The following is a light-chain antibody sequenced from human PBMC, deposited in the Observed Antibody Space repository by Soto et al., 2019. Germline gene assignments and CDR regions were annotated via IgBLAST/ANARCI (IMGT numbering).Light chain of an antibody. CDR3: QQHGTSPIT. CDR2: GAS. Sequence: EIVLAQSPGTLSLSPGERATLSCRASQSVTNSFLAWYQQKPGQAPRLLIYGASRRATGIPDRFTGSGSGIDFTLTISRLVPEDFAVYYCQQHGTSPITFGQGTRLEIK. J-gene: IGKJ5*01. CDR1: QSVTNSF. V-gene: IGKV3-20*01.